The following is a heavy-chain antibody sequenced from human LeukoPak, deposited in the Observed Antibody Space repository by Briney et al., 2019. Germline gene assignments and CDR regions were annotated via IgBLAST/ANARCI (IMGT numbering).Heavy chain of an antibody. D-gene: IGHD5-24*01. Sequence: PSETLSLTCAVYGGSFSGYYWSWIRQPPGKGLEWIGEINHSGSTNYNPSLKSRVTISVDTSKNQFSLKLSSVTAADTAVYYCARFSEMATIADSDYWGQGTLVTVSS. CDR3: ARFSEMATIADSDY. CDR2: INHSGST. J-gene: IGHJ4*02. CDR1: GGSFSGYY. V-gene: IGHV4-34*01.